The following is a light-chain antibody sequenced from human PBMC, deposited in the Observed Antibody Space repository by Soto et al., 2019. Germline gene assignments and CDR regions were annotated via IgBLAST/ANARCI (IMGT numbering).Light chain of an antibody. CDR1: QSVTTR. CDR3: QQRSNWPPWT. Sequence: IVLTQSPGTLSLSPVERVTLSCRASQSVTTRLAWYQHKPGQAPTLLMSGASNRASGVPVRFSGSGSGTDFTLTISSLEPEDFAVYYCQQRSNWPPWTFGQGTKVDIK. CDR2: GAS. V-gene: IGKV3-11*01. J-gene: IGKJ1*01.